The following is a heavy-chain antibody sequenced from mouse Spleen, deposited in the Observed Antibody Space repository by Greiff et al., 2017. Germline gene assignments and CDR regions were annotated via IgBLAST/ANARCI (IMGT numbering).Heavy chain of an antibody. Sequence: EVQGVESGPELVKPGASVKISCKASGYSFTGYYMHWVKQSHGNILDWIGYIYPYNGVSSYNQKFKGKATLTVDKSSSTAHMELLSLTSEDFAVYYCARRYYDGSYDYWGQGTTLTVSS. V-gene: IGHV1-31*01. CDR1: GYSFTGYY. CDR2: IYPYNGVS. J-gene: IGHJ2*01. D-gene: IGHD1-1*01. CDR3: ARRYYDGSYDY.